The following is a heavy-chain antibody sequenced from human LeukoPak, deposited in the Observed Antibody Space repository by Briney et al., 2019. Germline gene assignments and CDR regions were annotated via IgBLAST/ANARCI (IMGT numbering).Heavy chain of an antibody. V-gene: IGHV3-7*01. CDR1: GFTFRDYW. J-gene: IGHJ4*02. CDR3: ARDLPPFDY. CDR2: INQDGSEK. Sequence: PGGSLRLSCAASGFTFRDYWMTWVRQTPGKGLEWVANINQDGSEKSYVDSVKGRFTISRDNAKNSLYLQMNSLRDEDTAVYFCARDLPPFDYWGQGTLVTVSS.